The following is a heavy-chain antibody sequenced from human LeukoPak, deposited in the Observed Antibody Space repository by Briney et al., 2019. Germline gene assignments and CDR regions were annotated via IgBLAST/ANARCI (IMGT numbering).Heavy chain of an antibody. Sequence: ASVKVSCKASGYTFTSYGISWVRQAPGQGLEWMGIINPSGGSTSYAQKFQGRVTMTRDTSTSTVYMELSSLRSDDTAVYYCARVAYCSSTSCYYFDYWGQGTLVTVSS. CDR2: INPSGGST. D-gene: IGHD2-2*01. CDR1: GYTFTSYG. V-gene: IGHV1-46*01. CDR3: ARVAYCSSTSCYYFDY. J-gene: IGHJ4*02.